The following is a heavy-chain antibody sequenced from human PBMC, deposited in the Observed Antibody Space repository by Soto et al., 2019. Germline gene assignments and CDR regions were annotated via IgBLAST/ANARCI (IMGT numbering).Heavy chain of an antibody. CDR2: IVVGSGNT. CDR3: AALPTSRMAVAGTYFDY. Sequence: GASVKVSCKASGFTFTSSAVQWVRQARGQRLEWIGWIVVGSGNTNYAQKFQERVTITRDMSTSTAYMELSSLRSEDTAVYYCAALPTSRMAVAGTYFDYWAKEPWSPSPQ. V-gene: IGHV1-58*01. D-gene: IGHD6-19*01. J-gene: IGHJ4*01. CDR1: GFTFTSSA.